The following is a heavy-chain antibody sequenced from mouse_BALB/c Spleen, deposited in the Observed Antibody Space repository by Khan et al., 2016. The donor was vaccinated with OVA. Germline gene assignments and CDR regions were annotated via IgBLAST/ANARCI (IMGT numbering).Heavy chain of an antibody. D-gene: IGHD2-5*01. Sequence: VQLVESGPELKKPGETVRLSCKASGYTFTTAGIQWVQQMPGKGLKWIGWINTHSGVPKYAEDFKGRFAFSLDISVSTAYLQITNLKNEDTATDFCARGGAGYYRNGRGDMEYWGQGTSVTVSS. CDR1: GYTFTTAG. CDR2: INTHSGVP. V-gene: IGHV9-4*02. CDR3: ARGGAGYYRNGRGDMEY. J-gene: IGHJ4*01.